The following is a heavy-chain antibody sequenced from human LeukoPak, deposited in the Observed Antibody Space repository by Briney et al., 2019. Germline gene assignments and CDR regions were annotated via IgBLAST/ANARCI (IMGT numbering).Heavy chain of an antibody. CDR2: TYHRSKGYS. Sequence: SQTLSLTCVISGESVSSNSAAWNWIRQSPSRGLEWLGRTYHRSKGYSEYAVSLKGRITINPDTSKNQFSLQLNSVAPEDTAVYYCARTTGHFDYWGQGTLVTVSS. V-gene: IGHV6-1*01. D-gene: IGHD2-8*02. CDR3: ARTTGHFDY. J-gene: IGHJ4*02. CDR1: GESVSSNSAA.